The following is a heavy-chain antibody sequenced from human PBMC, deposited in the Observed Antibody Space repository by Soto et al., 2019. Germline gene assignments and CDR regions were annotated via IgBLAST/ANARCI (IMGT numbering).Heavy chain of an antibody. J-gene: IGHJ3*02. CDR1: EFTFSSYA. V-gene: IGHV3-23*01. CDR2: ISHSGKST. Sequence: LRLSCVASEFTFSSYAMSWVRQAPGKGLEWVSSISHSGKSTYYADSVEGRFAVSRDNSKSTLYLQMNSLRDEDTAVYYCAKVPTGEMATVFQAFDIWGQGTMVTVSS. D-gene: IGHD4-4*01. CDR3: AKVPTGEMATVFQAFDI.